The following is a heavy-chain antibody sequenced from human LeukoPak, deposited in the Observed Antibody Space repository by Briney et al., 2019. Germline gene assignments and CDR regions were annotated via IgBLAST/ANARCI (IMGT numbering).Heavy chain of an antibody. J-gene: IGHJ6*02. CDR3: ARESGYEVARTSYYYYYYGMDV. CDR2: INHSGST. CDR1: GGSFSGYY. Sequence: SETLSLTCAVYGGSFSGYYWSWIRQPPGKGLEWIGEINHSGSTNYNPSLKSRVTISVDTSKNQFSLKLSSVTAADTAVYYCARESGYEVARTSYYYYYYGMDVWGQGTTVTVSS. D-gene: IGHD5-12*01. V-gene: IGHV4-34*01.